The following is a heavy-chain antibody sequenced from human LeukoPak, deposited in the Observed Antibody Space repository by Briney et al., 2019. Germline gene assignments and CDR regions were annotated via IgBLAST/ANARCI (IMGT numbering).Heavy chain of an antibody. D-gene: IGHD3/OR15-3a*01. CDR2: INHSGST. J-gene: IGHJ4*02. CDR1: GYSISSGYY. Sequence: SETLSLTCTVSGYSISSGYYWGWIRQPPGKGLEWIGEINHSGSTNYNPSLKSRVTISVDTSKNQFSLKLSSVTAADTAVYYCARGYRGLGDYWGQGTLVTVSS. V-gene: IGHV4-38-2*02. CDR3: ARGYRGLGDY.